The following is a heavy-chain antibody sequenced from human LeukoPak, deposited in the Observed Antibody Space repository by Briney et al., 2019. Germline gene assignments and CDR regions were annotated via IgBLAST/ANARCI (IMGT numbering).Heavy chain of an antibody. Sequence: GESLKISCKGSGYSFTSYWIGWVPQIPGKGLGGVGIIYPGDSDTRYSPSFQGQVTISADKSISTAYLQWSSLKASDTAMYYCARVEVPGNYYYGMDVWGQGTTVTVSS. J-gene: IGHJ6*02. CDR2: IYPGDSDT. V-gene: IGHV5-51*01. CDR3: ARVEVPGNYYYGMDV. CDR1: GYSFTSYW. D-gene: IGHD2-2*01.